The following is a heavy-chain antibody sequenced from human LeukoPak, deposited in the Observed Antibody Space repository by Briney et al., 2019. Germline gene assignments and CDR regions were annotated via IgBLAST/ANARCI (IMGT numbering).Heavy chain of an antibody. CDR1: GFTFNIYP. J-gene: IGHJ3*02. D-gene: IGHD1/OR15-1a*01. CDR3: AGKSPTTTRQHAFDI. CDR2: ISGGGETT. V-gene: IGHV3-23*01. Sequence: GGSLRLSCVASGFTFNIYPMSWVRQAPGKGLEWVPAISGGGETTLYADSVEGRFTISRDNSRNTLFLQMSSLRAEDTAVYFCAGKSPTTTRQHAFDIWGRGTMVTVSS.